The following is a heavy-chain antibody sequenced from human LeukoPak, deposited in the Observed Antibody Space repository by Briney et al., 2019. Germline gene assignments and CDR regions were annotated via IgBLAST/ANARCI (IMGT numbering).Heavy chain of an antibody. CDR2: ISSSSSYI. J-gene: IGHJ6*04. Sequence: GGSLRLSCAASGFTFSSYSMNWVRQAPGKGLEGFSSISSSSSYIYYADSVKGRFIISRDNAKNSLYLQMNSLRAEDTAVYYCAREVVVPAAMRWDYYYYGMDVWGKGTTVTVSS. V-gene: IGHV3-21*01. CDR1: GFTFSSYS. D-gene: IGHD2-2*01. CDR3: AREVVVPAAMRWDYYYYGMDV.